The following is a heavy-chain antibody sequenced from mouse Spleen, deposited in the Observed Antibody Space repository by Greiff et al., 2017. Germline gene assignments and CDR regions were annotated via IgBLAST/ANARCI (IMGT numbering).Heavy chain of an antibody. CDR1: GYSFTGYF. CDR3: ARTPYGYGFDY. D-gene: IGHD2-2*01. Sequence: EVKLQESGPELVKPGDSVKISCKASGYSFTGYFMNWVMQSHGKSLEWIGRINPYNGDTFYNQKFKGKATLTVDKSSSTAHMELRSLTSEDSAVYYCARTPYGYGFDYWGQGTTLTVSS. J-gene: IGHJ2*01. V-gene: IGHV1-20*01. CDR2: INPYNGDT.